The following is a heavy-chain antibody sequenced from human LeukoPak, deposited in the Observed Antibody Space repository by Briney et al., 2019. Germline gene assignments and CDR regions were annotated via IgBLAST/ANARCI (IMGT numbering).Heavy chain of an antibody. V-gene: IGHV1-69*02. CDR2: IIPILGIA. J-gene: IGHJ4*02. Sequence: SSVKVSCKASGGTFSSYTISWVRQAPGQGLEWMERIIPILGIANYAQKFQGRVTITADKSTSTAYMELSSLRSEDTAVYYCATHCSSTSCYAGSFDYWGQGTLVTVSS. D-gene: IGHD2-2*01. CDR3: ATHCSSTSCYAGSFDY. CDR1: GGTFSSYT.